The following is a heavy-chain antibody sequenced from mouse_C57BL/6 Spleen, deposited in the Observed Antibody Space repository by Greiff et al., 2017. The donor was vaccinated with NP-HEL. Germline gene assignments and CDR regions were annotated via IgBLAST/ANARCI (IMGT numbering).Heavy chain of an antibody. J-gene: IGHJ3*01. Sequence: DVKLQESGPELVKPGASVKMSCKASGYTFTDYNMHWVKQSHGKSLEWIGYINPNNGGTSYNQKFKGKATLTVNKSSSTAYMELRSLTSEDSAVYYCARKRDYGYGGFAYWGQGTLVTVSA. V-gene: IGHV1-22*01. CDR2: INPNNGGT. D-gene: IGHD2-2*01. CDR1: GYTFTDYN. CDR3: ARKRDYGYGGFAY.